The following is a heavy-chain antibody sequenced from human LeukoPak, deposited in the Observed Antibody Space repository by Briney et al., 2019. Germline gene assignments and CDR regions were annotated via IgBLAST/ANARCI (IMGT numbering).Heavy chain of an antibody. D-gene: IGHD3-10*01. CDR3: GGGGFGEAYYYYYYMDV. Sequence: GGSLRLSCAASGFTFSSYGMSWVRQAPGKGLEWVSAISGSGGSTYYADSVKGRFTISRDNSKNTLYLQINSLRAEDTAVYYCGGGGFGEAYYYYYYMDVWGKGTTVTISS. CDR2: ISGSGGST. CDR1: GFTFSSYG. V-gene: IGHV3-23*01. J-gene: IGHJ6*03.